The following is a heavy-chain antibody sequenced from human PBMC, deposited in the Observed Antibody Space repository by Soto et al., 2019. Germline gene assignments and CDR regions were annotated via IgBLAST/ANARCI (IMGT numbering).Heavy chain of an antibody. CDR3: ARDRGKMIPPYFDY. J-gene: IGHJ4*02. Sequence: QVQLVQSGAEVKKPGSSVKVSCKASGGTFSSYTISWVRQAPGQGLEWMGRIIPILGIANYAQKFQGRVTITADKSTSTAYMELSSLRSEDTAVYYCARDRGKMIPPYFDYWGQGTLVTVSS. CDR2: IIPILGIA. V-gene: IGHV1-69*08. D-gene: IGHD3-10*01. CDR1: GGTFSSYT.